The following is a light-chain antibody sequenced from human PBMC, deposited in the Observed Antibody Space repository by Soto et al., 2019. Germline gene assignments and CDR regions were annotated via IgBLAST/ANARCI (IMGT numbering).Light chain of an antibody. CDR3: QQLYRFLLT. Sequence: DIHLSQSTYFLSASVGDRVTITCRASQGISSFLAWYQQKPGKAPNLLMYAASTLQSGVPSRFSGGESGTEYTLTISSLQPEDSATYCFQQLYRFLLTVGQGTRLDI. J-gene: IGKJ5*01. V-gene: IGKV1-9*01. CDR1: QGISSF. CDR2: AAS.